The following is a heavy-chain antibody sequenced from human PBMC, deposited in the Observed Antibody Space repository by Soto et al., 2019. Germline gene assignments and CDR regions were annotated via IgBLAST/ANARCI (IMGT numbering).Heavy chain of an antibody. V-gene: IGHV1-2*04. D-gene: IGHD3-10*01. CDR1: GYTFTGYY. CDR2: INPNSGGT. CDR3: ARNGRNWNKHYYGSGSYHWYFDL. Sequence: ASVKVSCKASGYTFTGYYIHWVRQAPGQGLEWMGWINPNSGGTNYAQKFQGWVTMTRDTSISTAYMELSRLRSDDTAVYYCARNGRNWNKHYYGSGSYHWYFDLWGRGTLVTVSS. J-gene: IGHJ2*01.